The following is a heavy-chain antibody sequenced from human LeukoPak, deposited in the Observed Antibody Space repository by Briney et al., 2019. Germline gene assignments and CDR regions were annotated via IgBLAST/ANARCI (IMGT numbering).Heavy chain of an antibody. D-gene: IGHD3-16*01. CDR1: GFTFSSFE. CDR3: ARDDYLGY. Sequence: GGSLRLSCVASGFTFSSFEMHWVRQAPGKGLEWVSYISSSGTTIYYADSVKGRFTVSRDNAKNSLYLQMNSLRAEDTAVYYCARDDYLGYWGQGTLVTVSS. V-gene: IGHV3-48*03. J-gene: IGHJ4*02. CDR2: ISSSGTTI.